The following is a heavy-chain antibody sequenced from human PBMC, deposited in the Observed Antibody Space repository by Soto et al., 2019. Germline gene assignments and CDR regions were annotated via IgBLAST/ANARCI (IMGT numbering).Heavy chain of an antibody. CDR3: ARDPMGRYYGSGSYYFDY. Sequence: QVQLVESGGGVVQPGRSLRLSCAASGFTFSSYAMHWVRQAPGKGLEWVAVISYDGSNKYYADSVKGRFTISRDNSKNTLYLQMNSLRAEDTAGYCCARDPMGRYYGSGSYYFDYWGQGTLVTVSS. D-gene: IGHD3-10*01. J-gene: IGHJ4*02. V-gene: IGHV3-30-3*01. CDR2: ISYDGSNK. CDR1: GFTFSSYA.